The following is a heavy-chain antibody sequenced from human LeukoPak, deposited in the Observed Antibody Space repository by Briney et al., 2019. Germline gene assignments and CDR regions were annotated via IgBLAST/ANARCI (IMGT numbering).Heavy chain of an antibody. CDR3: TRSPYWYFDL. CDR1: GGSFSGYY. Sequence: SETLSLTCAVYGGSFSGYYWSWIRQPPGKGLEWIGEINHSGSTNYNPSLKSRVTMSVDTSKNQFSLKLSSVTAADTAVYYCTRSPYWYFDLWGRGTLVTVSS. J-gene: IGHJ2*01. V-gene: IGHV4-34*03. CDR2: INHSGST. D-gene: IGHD1-26*01.